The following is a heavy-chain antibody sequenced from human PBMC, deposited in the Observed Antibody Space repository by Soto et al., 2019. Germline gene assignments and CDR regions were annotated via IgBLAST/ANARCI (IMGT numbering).Heavy chain of an antibody. CDR3: ARMVATIFGVVIGGNWLDT. J-gene: IGHJ5*02. Sequence: AETLSLTCTVSGGSVSSGSYYWSWILQPPGKGLEWIGYIYYSGSTNYNPSLKSRVTISVDTSKNQFSLKLSSVTAADTAVYYCARMVATIFGVVIGGNWLDTRGQGTLVTV. V-gene: IGHV4-61*01. CDR2: IYYSGST. D-gene: IGHD3-3*01. CDR1: GGSVSSGSYY.